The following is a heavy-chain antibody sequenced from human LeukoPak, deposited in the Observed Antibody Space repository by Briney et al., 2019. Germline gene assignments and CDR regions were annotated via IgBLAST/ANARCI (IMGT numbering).Heavy chain of an antibody. CDR2: IYKYRST. D-gene: IGHD3-22*01. CDR1: GGSISSYY. CDR3: ARERYYYDSSGYYYETFDAFDI. Sequence: PSETLSLTCTVSGGSISSYYWSWIRQPAGKGLEWIGRIYKYRSTNYNPSLKSRVTMSVDTSKNQFSLKLSSVTAADTAVYYCARERYYYDSSGYYYETFDAFDIWGQGTMVTVSS. V-gene: IGHV4-4*07. J-gene: IGHJ3*02.